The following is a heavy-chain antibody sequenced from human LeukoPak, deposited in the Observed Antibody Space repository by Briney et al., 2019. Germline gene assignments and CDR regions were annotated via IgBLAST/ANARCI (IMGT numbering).Heavy chain of an antibody. Sequence: PSETLSLTCAVYGGSFSGYYWSWIRQPPGKGLEWIGEINHSGSTNYNPSLKSRVTISVDTSKNQFSLKLSSVTAADTAVYYCATYGAEGYYYMDVWGQGTTVTVSS. V-gene: IGHV4-34*01. CDR1: GGSFSGYY. CDR2: INHSGST. D-gene: IGHD4/OR15-4a*01. J-gene: IGHJ6*03. CDR3: ATYGAEGYYYMDV.